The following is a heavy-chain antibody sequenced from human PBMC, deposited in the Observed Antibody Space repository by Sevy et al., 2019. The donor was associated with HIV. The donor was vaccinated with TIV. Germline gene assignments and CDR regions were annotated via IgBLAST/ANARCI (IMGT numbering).Heavy chain of an antibody. CDR2: INPNSGGT. CDR1: GYTFTDYF. Sequence: ASVKVSCKASGYTFTDYFVHWVRQAPGQGLEWMGWINPNSGGTNYAQNFQGRVTMTRDTSISTAYMELSRLRSDDTGIFYCASPGGGYGGGCYGMDVWGQGTTVTVSS. J-gene: IGHJ6*01. D-gene: IGHD5-18*01. V-gene: IGHV1-2*02. CDR3: ASPGGGYGGGCYGMDV.